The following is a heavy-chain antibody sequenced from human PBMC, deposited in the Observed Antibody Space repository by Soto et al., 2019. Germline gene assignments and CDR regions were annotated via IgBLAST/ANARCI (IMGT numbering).Heavy chain of an antibody. CDR3: AKAANGWFSAFDI. J-gene: IGHJ3*02. D-gene: IGHD6-19*01. CDR1: GFTFSSYA. Sequence: GGSLRLSCAASGFTFSSYAMSWVRQAPGKGLEWVSAISGSGGTTYYADSVKGRFTFSRANSKNTLYLQMNSLRAEDTAVYYCAKAANGWFSAFDIWGQGTMVTVSS. CDR2: ISGSGGTT. V-gene: IGHV3-23*01.